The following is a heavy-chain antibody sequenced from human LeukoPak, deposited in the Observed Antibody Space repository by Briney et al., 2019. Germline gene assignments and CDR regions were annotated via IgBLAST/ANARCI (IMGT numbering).Heavy chain of an antibody. D-gene: IGHD6-19*01. J-gene: IGHJ5*02. CDR1: GGSISSSSYY. CDR2: IYYSGST. CDR3: ARAVAGTSWFDP. V-gene: IGHV4-30-4*08. Sequence: PSETLSLTCTVPGGSISSSSYYWGWIRQPPGKGLEWIGYIYYSGSTYYNPSLKSRVTISLDTSKNQFSLKLSSVTAADTAVYYCARAVAGTSWFDPWGQGTLVTVS.